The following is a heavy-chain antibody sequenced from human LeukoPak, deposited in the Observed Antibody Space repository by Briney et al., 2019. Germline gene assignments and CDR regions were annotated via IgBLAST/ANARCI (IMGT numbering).Heavy chain of an antibody. Sequence: GGSLRLSCADSGCTFSSYWMHWVRQAPGKGLVWVSRINSDGSSTTYVDSVKGRFTISRDNAKNTLYLQMNSLRAEDTAVYYCATQSSGCPYHWGPGTLVTVSS. J-gene: IGHJ5*02. CDR1: GCTFSSYW. CDR3: ATQSSGCPYH. V-gene: IGHV3-74*01. CDR2: INSDGSST. D-gene: IGHD6-19*01.